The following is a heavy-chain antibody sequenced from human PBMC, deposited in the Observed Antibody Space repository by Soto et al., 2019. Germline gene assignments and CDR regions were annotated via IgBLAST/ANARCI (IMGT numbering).Heavy chain of an antibody. Sequence: PSETLSLTCTVSGGSISSYYWSWIRQPPGKGLEWIGYIYYSGSTNYNPSLKSRVTISVDTSKNQFSLKLRSVTAADTAVYYCAASISIFGVVPFWGQGTLVTVS. CDR1: GGSISSYY. J-gene: IGHJ4*02. CDR2: IYYSGST. D-gene: IGHD3-3*01. CDR3: AASISIFGVVPF. V-gene: IGHV4-59*01.